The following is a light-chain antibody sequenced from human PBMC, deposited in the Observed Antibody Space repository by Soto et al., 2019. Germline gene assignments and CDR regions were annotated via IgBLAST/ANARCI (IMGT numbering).Light chain of an antibody. Sequence: EIGLTQSPGTLSLSPGERVTLSCRASQRVSSTYLAWYQQKPGQAPRLLIYGASSRATGIPDRFSGSGSGTDFTLTINRLETEDFAVYYCQQYGSSPWTFGQGTKVEIK. J-gene: IGKJ1*01. V-gene: IGKV3-20*01. CDR1: QRVSSTY. CDR2: GAS. CDR3: QQYGSSPWT.